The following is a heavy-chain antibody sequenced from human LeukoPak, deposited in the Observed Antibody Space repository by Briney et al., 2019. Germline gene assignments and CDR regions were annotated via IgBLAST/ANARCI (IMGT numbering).Heavy chain of an antibody. CDR1: GDSISSGGYY. D-gene: IGHD3-22*01. J-gene: IGHJ3*02. V-gene: IGHV4-61*02. CDR3: AREFLDSSGYYYHDTYDI. CDR2: IYSSGST. Sequence: SETLSLTCTVSGDSISSGGYYWSWIRQPAGKRLEWIGRIYSSGSTNYNPSPKSRVTISVDTSKNQFSLKLTSVTVADTAVYYCAREFLDSSGYYYHDTYDIWGQGTMVTVSS.